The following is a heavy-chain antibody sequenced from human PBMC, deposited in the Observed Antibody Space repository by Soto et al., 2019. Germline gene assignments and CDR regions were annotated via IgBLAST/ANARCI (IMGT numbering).Heavy chain of an antibody. CDR2: IYHSGIT. CDR1: GDSISTNYW. V-gene: IGHV4-4*02. D-gene: IGHD6-19*01. CDR3: ARRGEFIAVAGSFDQ. J-gene: IGHJ4*02. Sequence: SHTLSLTGGVPGDSISTNYWWSWVRQPRGKGLEWIGEIYHSGITPYRPSLKSRVTVSVYQSKNQFHTKVTYVTAADTAVYYCARRGEFIAVAGSFDQWGPGTLVTVSS.